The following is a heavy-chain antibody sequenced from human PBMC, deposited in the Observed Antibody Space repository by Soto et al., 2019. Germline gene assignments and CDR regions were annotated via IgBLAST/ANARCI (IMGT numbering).Heavy chain of an antibody. CDR3: ARDQPGEEEFDL. V-gene: IGHV3-48*03. CDR2: ISTSGTTI. CDR1: GFTFNSYG. D-gene: IGHD7-27*01. Sequence: VQLVESGGGVVQPGRSLRLSCAASGFTFNSYGMNWVRQAPGKGLEWVSYISTSGTTIYYADSVKGRFTISRDNAKNSLFLQMNSLRAEDTAVYYCARDQPGEEEFDLWGRGTLVTVSS. J-gene: IGHJ2*01.